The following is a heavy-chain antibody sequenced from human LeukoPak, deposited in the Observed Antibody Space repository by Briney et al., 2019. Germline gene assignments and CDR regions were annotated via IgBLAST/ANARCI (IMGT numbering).Heavy chain of an antibody. D-gene: IGHD5-18*01. Sequence: PGGSLRLSCAAFDFTFSNYAMSWVRQSPGKGLEWVSGTSGSGGSRYYPGSVRGRFTISRDNSKNTLSQKINSLRTKDTAVYDCARHPRDTALFTIDYWGQGTRVTVSS. V-gene: IGHV3-23*01. CDR1: DFTFSNYA. J-gene: IGHJ4*02. CDR3: ARHPRDTALFTIDY. CDR2: TSGSGGSR.